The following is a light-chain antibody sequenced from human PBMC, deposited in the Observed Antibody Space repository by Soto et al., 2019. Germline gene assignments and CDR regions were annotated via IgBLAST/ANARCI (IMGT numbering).Light chain of an antibody. CDR3: QQSYSTLS. Sequence: DIQMTQSPSSLSASVGDRVTITCRASQSISNYLNWYQQKPGKAPKLLIYAASSLQSGVPSRFSGIGSGTDFTLTISSLQPEDFATYYCQQSYSTLSFGGGTKVEIK. J-gene: IGKJ4*01. CDR1: QSISNY. CDR2: AAS. V-gene: IGKV1-39*01.